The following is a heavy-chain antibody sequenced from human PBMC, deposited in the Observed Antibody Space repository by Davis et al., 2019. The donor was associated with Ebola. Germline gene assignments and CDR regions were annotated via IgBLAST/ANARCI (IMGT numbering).Heavy chain of an antibody. Sequence: ASVKVSCKASGYTFTGYYMHWVRQAPGQGLEWMGWINPNSDGTNYAQKFQGRVTMTRDTSISTAYMEVSRLRSDDTAVYYCATPVVSGSYYHYFDYWGQGTLVTVSS. CDR3: ATPVVSGSYYHYFDY. J-gene: IGHJ4*02. CDR1: GYTFTGYY. D-gene: IGHD1-26*01. CDR2: INPNSDGT. V-gene: IGHV1-2*02.